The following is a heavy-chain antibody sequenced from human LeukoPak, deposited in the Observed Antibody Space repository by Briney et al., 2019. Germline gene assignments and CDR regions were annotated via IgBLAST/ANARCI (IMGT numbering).Heavy chain of an antibody. CDR3: ATQRWLQFRGGYYFDY. Sequence: SETPSLTCTVSGGSISSYYWSWIRQPPGKGLEWIGYIYYSGSTNYNPSLKSRVTISVDTSKNQFSLKLSSVTAADTAVYYCATQRWLQFRGGYYFDYWGQGTLVTVSS. CDR1: GGSISSYY. J-gene: IGHJ4*02. V-gene: IGHV4-59*08. CDR2: IYYSGST. D-gene: IGHD5-24*01.